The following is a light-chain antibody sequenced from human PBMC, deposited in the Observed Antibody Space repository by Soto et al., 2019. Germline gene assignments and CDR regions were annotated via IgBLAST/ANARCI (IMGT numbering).Light chain of an antibody. CDR1: QGVSSLD. CDR2: STS. Sequence: EVVLTQSPGTLALSPGERATLSCRASQGVSSLDLAWYQHKPGQAPRRLIYSTSSRAPGIPDRFSGSGSGTDFTLSISRLEPEDFAVYYCQQYGSSPYTFGQGTKLEIK. J-gene: IGKJ2*01. CDR3: QQYGSSPYT. V-gene: IGKV3-20*01.